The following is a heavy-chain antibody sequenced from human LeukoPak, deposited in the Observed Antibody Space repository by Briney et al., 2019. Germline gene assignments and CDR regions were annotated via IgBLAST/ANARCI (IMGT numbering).Heavy chain of an antibody. CDR2: ISWDGGST. CDR1: GFTFDDYA. CDR3: AKPTGITMVRGVIPEPYYFDY. D-gene: IGHD3-10*01. J-gene: IGHJ4*02. V-gene: IGHV3-43D*03. Sequence: GGSLRLSCAASGFTFDDYAMHWVRQAPGKGLEWVSLISWDGGSTYYADSVKGRFTISRDNSKNSLYLQMNSLRAEDTALYYCAKPTGITMVRGVIPEPYYFDYWGQGTLVTVSS.